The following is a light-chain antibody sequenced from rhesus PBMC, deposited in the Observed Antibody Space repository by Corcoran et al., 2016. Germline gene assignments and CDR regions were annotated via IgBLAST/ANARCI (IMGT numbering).Light chain of an antibody. CDR1: QSVGSN. Sequence: ETVVTQSPATLSLSPGERATLSCRASQSVGSNLAWYQQKPGQAPNLQIYDASSRATGTPDRFSGSGSGKEFTLTISSLEPEDVGVYHCQQYNNRRTFGQGTKVEIK. J-gene: IGKJ1*01. V-gene: IGKV3-42*02. CDR2: DAS. CDR3: QQYNNRRT.